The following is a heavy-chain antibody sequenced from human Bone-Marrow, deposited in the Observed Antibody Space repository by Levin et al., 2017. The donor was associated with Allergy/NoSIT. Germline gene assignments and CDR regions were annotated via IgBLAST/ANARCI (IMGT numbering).Heavy chain of an antibody. J-gene: IGHJ5*02. CDR2: LNPNTGVT. CDR3: AREASAANPYNWFDT. D-gene: IGHD6-13*01. CDR1: GFTFTIYD. V-gene: IGHV1-2*06. Sequence: GESLKISCKASGFTFTIYDIHWVRQAPGQGLEWVGRLNPNTGVTDSAQKFMGRVTMTRDTSTTTAFLELTRLRPDDTAIYYCAREASAANPYNWFDTWGQGALVTVSS.